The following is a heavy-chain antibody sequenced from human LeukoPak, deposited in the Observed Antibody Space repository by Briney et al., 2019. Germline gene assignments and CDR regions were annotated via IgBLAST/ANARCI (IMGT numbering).Heavy chain of an antibody. CDR3: AKGYYDILTGYWGHFDY. J-gene: IGHJ4*02. CDR2: ISGSGGST. Sequence: GRSLRLSCAASGFTYSSYAMSWVRQAPGKGLEWVSAISGSGGSTYYADSVKGRFTISRDNSKNTLYLQMNSLRAEDTAVYYCAKGYYDILTGYWGHFDYWGQGTLATVSS. CDR1: GFTYSSYA. V-gene: IGHV3-23*01. D-gene: IGHD3-9*01.